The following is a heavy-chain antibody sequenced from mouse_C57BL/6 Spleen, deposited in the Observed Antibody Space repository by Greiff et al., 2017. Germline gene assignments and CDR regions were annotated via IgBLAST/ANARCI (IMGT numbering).Heavy chain of an antibody. CDR1: GYTFTSYW. CDR2: IYPSDSET. V-gene: IGHV1-61*01. CDR3: ARGGLLHFDY. Sequence: QVQLQQPGAELVRPGSSVKLSCKASGYTFTSYWMDWVKQRPGQGLEWIGNIYPSDSETHYNQKFKDKATLTVDKSSSTAYMQLSSLTSEDSAVYYCARGGLLHFDYWGQGTTLTVSS. J-gene: IGHJ2*01. D-gene: IGHD2-3*01.